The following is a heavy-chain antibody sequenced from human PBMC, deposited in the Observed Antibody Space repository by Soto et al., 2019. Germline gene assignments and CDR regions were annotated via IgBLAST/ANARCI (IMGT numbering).Heavy chain of an antibody. CDR1: GFTFSSYA. Sequence: GGSLRLSCSASGFTFSSYAMHWVRQAPGKGLEYVSAISSNGGSTYYADSVKGRFTISRDNSKNTLYLQMSSLRAEDTAVYYCVKDRTVRGPRVGYGMDVWGQGTTVTVSS. J-gene: IGHJ6*02. CDR2: ISSNGGST. D-gene: IGHD3-10*01. V-gene: IGHV3-64D*08. CDR3: VKDRTVRGPRVGYGMDV.